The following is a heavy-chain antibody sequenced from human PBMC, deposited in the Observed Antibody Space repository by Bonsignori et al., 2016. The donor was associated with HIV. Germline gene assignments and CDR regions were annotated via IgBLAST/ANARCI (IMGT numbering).Heavy chain of an antibody. J-gene: IGHJ4*02. CDR2: ISPHNGHT. V-gene: IGHV1-18*01. D-gene: IGHD3-22*01. CDR1: GYTFTSYA. Sequence: QVQLVQSGAEVKKPGASVKVSCKASGYTFTSYAVSWVRQAPGHGLEWVGWISPHNGHTNYAQNLQARVTMTTDTATSTAYMELRSLRSDDTAIYFCARESPNSSGFDYWGQGTLVT. CDR3: ARESPNSSGFDY.